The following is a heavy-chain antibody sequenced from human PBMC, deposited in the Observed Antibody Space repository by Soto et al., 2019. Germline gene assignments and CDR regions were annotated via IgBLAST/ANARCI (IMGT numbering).Heavy chain of an antibody. CDR1: GGTFSTYA. V-gene: IGHV1-69*13. J-gene: IGHJ5*02. CDR3: AKADWFDP. CDR2: VIPIFGTS. Sequence: GASVKVSCKASGGTFSTYAISWVRQAPGQGLEWMGGVIPIFGTSTYAQNFQGRVTITADESTSTAYMELSRLRSEDTAVYYCAKADWFDPWGQGTLVTVSS.